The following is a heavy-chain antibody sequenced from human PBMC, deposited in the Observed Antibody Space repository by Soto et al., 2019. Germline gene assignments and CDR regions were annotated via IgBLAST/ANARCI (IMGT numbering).Heavy chain of an antibody. CDR3: AKDRAWNYGWFDP. D-gene: IGHD1-7*01. J-gene: IGHJ5*02. Sequence: GGSLRLSCAASGFSFSTYGMHWVRQAPGKGLEWVALISYDGRSEYYTDSVKGRFTISRDNSKNTLYLQMNSLRAEDTAVYYCAKDRAWNYGWFDPWGQGTLVTVSS. V-gene: IGHV3-30*18. CDR2: ISYDGRSE. CDR1: GFSFSTYG.